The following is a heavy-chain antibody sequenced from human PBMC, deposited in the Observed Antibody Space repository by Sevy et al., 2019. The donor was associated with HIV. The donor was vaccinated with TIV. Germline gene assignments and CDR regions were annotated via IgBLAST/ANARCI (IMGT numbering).Heavy chain of an antibody. CDR2: ISYDGRHI. D-gene: IGHD2-21*01. J-gene: IGHJ4*02. Sequence: GGSLRLSCAASGFTFHGYAMHWVRQPPGKGLEWLAYISYDGRHISNADSVKGRFTISRDNTKNTLFLQMNSLRHDDTAVYYCARRDSNHQFLIDHWGLGVLVTVSS. V-gene: IGHV3-30*01. CDR1: GFTFHGYA. CDR3: ARRDSNHQFLIDH.